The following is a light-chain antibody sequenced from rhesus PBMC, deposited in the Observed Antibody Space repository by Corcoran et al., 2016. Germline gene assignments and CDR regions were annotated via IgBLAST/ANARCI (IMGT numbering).Light chain of an antibody. CDR3: LQDYTTPAWT. CDR2: AAS. V-gene: IGKV1-94*01. J-gene: IGKJ1*01. CDR1: QGINKE. Sequence: DIQMTQSPSSLSASVGDRVTVTCRASQGINKELSWYQQKPGKAPTLLIYAASRLQTGVSSRFSGMGTGTEYTLTISSLKPEDVATYYCLQDYTTPAWTFGQGTEVEIK.